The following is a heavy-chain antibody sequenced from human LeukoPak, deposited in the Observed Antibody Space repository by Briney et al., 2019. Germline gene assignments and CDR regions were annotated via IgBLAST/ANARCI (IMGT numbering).Heavy chain of an antibody. D-gene: IGHD4-23*01. CDR2: INGSGGST. J-gene: IGHJ4*02. CDR3: ARGFSFTPGRNGGNSGLCFDY. CDR1: GFTFSSYA. Sequence: GGSLRLSCAASGFTFSSYAMSWVRQAPGKGLEWVSAINGSGGSTYYADSVKGRFTISKDNSKNTLYLQVSSLRREDTAVYYCARGFSFTPGRNGGNSGLCFDYWGQGTLVTVSS. V-gene: IGHV3-23*01.